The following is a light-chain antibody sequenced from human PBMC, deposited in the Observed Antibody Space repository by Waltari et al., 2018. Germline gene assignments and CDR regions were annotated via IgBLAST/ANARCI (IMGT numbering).Light chain of an antibody. CDR2: DVT. CDR3: SSYAGNNNYV. CDR1: RSHAGGYNH. Sequence: QSALTQPPSASVSPGQAVPISCTGTRSHAGGYNHVPWYQQHPGKATNLMIVDVTKRPAGVPDRFSGSKSGNTASLTVSGLQAEDEADYYCSSYAGNNNYVFGSGTKVTVL. J-gene: IGLJ1*01. V-gene: IGLV2-8*01.